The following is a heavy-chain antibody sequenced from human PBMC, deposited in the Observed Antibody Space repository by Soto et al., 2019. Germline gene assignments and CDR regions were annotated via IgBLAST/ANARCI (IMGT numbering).Heavy chain of an antibody. Sequence: SLRLSCAASGFTFSSYGMHWVRQAPGKGLEWVAVIWYDGSNKYYADSVKGRFTISRDNSKNTLYLQMNSLRAEDTAVYYCARDRAPKSYYYYYGMDVWGQGTTVTVSS. CDR3: ARDRAPKSYYYYYGMDV. CDR2: IWYDGSNK. J-gene: IGHJ6*02. CDR1: GFTFSSYG. V-gene: IGHV3-33*01.